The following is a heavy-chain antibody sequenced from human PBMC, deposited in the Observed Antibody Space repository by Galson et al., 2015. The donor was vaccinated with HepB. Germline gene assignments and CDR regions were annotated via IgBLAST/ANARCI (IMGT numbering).Heavy chain of an antibody. CDR3: AKDWEKQQLPDRGSYYVDY. J-gene: IGHJ4*02. D-gene: IGHD6-13*01. V-gene: IGHV3-23*01. CDR1: GFTFSSYA. Sequence: SLRLSCAASGFTFSSYAMSWVRQAPGKGLEWVSAISGSGGSTYYADSVKGRFTISRDNSKNTLYLQMNSLRAEDTAVYYCAKDWEKQQLPDRGSYYVDYWGQGTLVTVSS. CDR2: ISGSGGST.